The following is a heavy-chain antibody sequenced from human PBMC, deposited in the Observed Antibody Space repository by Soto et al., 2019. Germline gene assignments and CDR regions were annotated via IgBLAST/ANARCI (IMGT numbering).Heavy chain of an antibody. J-gene: IGHJ6*02. V-gene: IGHV4-59*01. CDR1: GGSISSYY. CDR3: ARARRPYYYYGMDV. Sequence: SETLSLTCTVSGGSISSYYWSWIRQPPGKGLEWIGYIYYSGSTNYNPSLKSRVTISVDTSKNQFSLKLSSVTAADTAVYYCARARRPYYYYGMDVWGQGTTVTVSS. CDR2: IYYSGST.